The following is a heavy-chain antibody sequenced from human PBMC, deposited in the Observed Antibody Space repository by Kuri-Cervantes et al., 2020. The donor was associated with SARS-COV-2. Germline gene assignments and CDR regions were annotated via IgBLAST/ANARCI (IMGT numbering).Heavy chain of an antibody. D-gene: IGHD2-2*01. CDR2: ISSSSSYI. CDR3: ARDLSHIVVVPAAMVSNNWSYGMDV. V-gene: IGHV3-21*01. Sequence: GGSLRLSCAASGFTFSSYSMNWVRQAPGKGLEWVSSISSSSSYIYYADSVKGRFTISRDNAKNTLYLQVNSLRAEDTAVYYCARDLSHIVVVPAAMVSNNWSYGMDVWGQGTTVTVSS. J-gene: IGHJ6*02. CDR1: GFTFSSYS.